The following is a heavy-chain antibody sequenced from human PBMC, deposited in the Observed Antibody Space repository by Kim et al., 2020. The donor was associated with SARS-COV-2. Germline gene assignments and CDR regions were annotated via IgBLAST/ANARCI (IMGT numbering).Heavy chain of an antibody. CDR2: SVI. CDR3: ARDLNYAFDF. J-gene: IGHJ3*01. V-gene: IGHV3-48*02. Sequence: SVIHYADSVRGRFTISGDNAKNSLYLQLNSLRDEDTALYYCARDLNYAFDFWGQGTLVTVSS.